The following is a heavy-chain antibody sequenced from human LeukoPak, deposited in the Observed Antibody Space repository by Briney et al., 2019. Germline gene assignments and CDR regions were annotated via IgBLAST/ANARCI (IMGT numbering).Heavy chain of an antibody. CDR3: ARDLQWSPQGNYFDY. D-gene: IGHD3-3*01. Sequence: SVKVSCKASGYTFTGHYIHWVRQAPGQGLEWMGRIIPIFGTANYAQKFQGRVTITTDESTSTAYMELSSLRSEDTAVYYCARDLQWSPQGNYFDYWGQGTLVTVSS. J-gene: IGHJ4*02. CDR1: GYTFTGHY. CDR2: IIPIFGTA. V-gene: IGHV1-69*05.